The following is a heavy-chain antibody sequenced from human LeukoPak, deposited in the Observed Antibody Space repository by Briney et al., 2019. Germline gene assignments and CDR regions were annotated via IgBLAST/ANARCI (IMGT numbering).Heavy chain of an antibody. CDR2: ISGSGGST. CDR3: AKDCSGGSCNDY. V-gene: IGHV3-23*01. J-gene: IGHJ4*02. D-gene: IGHD2-15*01. CDR1: GFTFSSYA. Sequence: QPGGSLRLSCAASGFTFSSYAMSWVRQAPGKGLEWVSAISGSGGSTDYADSVKGRFTISRDNSKNTLYLQMNSLRAEDTAVYYCAKDCSGGSCNDYWGRGTLVTVSS.